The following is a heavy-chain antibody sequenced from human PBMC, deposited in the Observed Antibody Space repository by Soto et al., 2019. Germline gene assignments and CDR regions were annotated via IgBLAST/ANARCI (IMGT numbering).Heavy chain of an antibody. CDR1: GFTFDDYT. CDR3: AKGIGCSGGSCLGHYYYGMDV. J-gene: IGHJ6*02. CDR2: ISWDGGST. V-gene: IGHV3-43*01. D-gene: IGHD2-15*01. Sequence: PGGSLRLSCAASGFTFDDYTMHWVRQAPGKGLEWVSLISWDGGSTYYADSVKGRFTISRDNSKNSLYLQMNSLRTEDTALYYCAKGIGCSGGSCLGHYYYGMDVWGQGTTVTV.